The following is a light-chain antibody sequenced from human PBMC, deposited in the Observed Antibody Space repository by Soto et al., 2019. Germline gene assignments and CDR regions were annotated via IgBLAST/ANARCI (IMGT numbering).Light chain of an antibody. J-gene: IGKJ5*01. V-gene: IGKV3-11*01. CDR2: DAS. CDR1: QSIGTY. CDR3: QQRSTWPLT. Sequence: IGLTQSPATLSLSPGEGDTLSCRASQSIGTYLAWYQQKPGQAPRLLIYDASNRATGIPARFSGSGSGTDFTLTISSLEPEDFAVYYCQQRSTWPLTIGQGTRLEIK.